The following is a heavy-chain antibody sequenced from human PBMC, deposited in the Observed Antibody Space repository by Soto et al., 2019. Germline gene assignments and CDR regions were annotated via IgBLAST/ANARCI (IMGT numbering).Heavy chain of an antibody. Sequence: QVQLQESGPGLVKPSDTLSLTCAVSGYSISSSNWWGWIRQPPGKGLEWIGYIYYSRSTYYNPSLKSRVTMSVDTSKNQFSLKLSSVTAVDTAVYYCAAGGIVGATTADYWGQGTLVTVSS. CDR3: AAGGIVGATTADY. J-gene: IGHJ4*02. CDR1: GYSISSSNW. CDR2: IYYSRST. V-gene: IGHV4-28*01. D-gene: IGHD1-26*01.